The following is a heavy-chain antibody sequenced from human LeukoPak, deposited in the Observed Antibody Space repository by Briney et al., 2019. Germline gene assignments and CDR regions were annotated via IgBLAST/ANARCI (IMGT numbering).Heavy chain of an antibody. CDR3: ARARRYLGYCSGGSCYGYFDY. V-gene: IGHV3-7*01. Sequence: GGSLRLSCAASGFTFSSYWMIWVRQAPGKGLEGVANIKQDGSEKYYVDAVKGRLTISRDNAKNSLYLQMNSLRAEDTAVYYCARARRYLGYCSGGSCYGYFDYWGQGTLVTVSS. D-gene: IGHD2-15*01. CDR1: GFTFSSYW. J-gene: IGHJ4*02. CDR2: IKQDGSEK.